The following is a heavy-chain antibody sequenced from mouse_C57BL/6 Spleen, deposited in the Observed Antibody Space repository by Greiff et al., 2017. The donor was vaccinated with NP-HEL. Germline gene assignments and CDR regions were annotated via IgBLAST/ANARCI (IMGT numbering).Heavy chain of an antibody. CDR1: GYTFTSYW. V-gene: IGHV1-74*01. J-gene: IGHJ4*01. Sequence: QVQLKQSGAELVKPGASVKVSCKASGYTFTSYWMHWVKQRPGQGLEWIGRIHPSDSDTNYNQKFKGKATLTVDKSSSTAYMQLSSLTSEDSAVYYWAMMLYGYDGVRYAMDYWGQGTSVTVSS. D-gene: IGHD2-2*01. CDR3: AMMLYGYDGVRYAMDY. CDR2: IHPSDSDT.